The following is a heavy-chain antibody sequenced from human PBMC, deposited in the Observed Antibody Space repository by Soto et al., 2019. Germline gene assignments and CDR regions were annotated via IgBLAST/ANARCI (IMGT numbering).Heavy chain of an antibody. Sequence: PSETLSLTCTVSGGSISSGGYYWSWIRQHPGKGLEWIGYIYYSGSTYYNPSLKSRVTISVDTSKNQFSLKLSPVTAADTAVYYCARRSGIVGAKGAFDIWGQGTMATVSS. J-gene: IGHJ3*02. CDR3: ARRSGIVGAKGAFDI. V-gene: IGHV4-31*03. CDR1: GGSISSGGYY. D-gene: IGHD1-26*01. CDR2: IYYSGST.